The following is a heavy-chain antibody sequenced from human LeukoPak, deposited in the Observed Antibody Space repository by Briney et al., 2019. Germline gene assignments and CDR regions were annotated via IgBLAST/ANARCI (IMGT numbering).Heavy chain of an antibody. D-gene: IGHD2-2*01. CDR3: ARGSVVVVPAAIR. CDR1: GGSISSGGYY. J-gene: IGHJ4*02. CDR2: IYYSGST. Sequence: SETLSLTCTVSGGSISSGGYYWSWIRQHPGKGLEWIGYIYYSGSTYYNPSLKSRVTISVDTSKNQFSLKLSSVTAADTAVCYCARGSVVVVPAAIRWGQGTLVTVSS. V-gene: IGHV4-31*03.